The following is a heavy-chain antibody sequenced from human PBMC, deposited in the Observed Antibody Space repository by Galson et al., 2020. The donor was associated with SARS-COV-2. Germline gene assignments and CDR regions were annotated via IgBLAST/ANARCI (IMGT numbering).Heavy chain of an antibody. V-gene: IGHV3-11*04. J-gene: IGHJ4*03. D-gene: IGHD3-3*01. Sequence: GESLKISCAASGFTFNDYYMTWIRQAPGKGLEWLSYISTTGSADYYADSVKGRFTISRDNAKNSLFLQMNSLRVEDTAVYYCARGHRFVDWSFDGGYFGRWGQGTLVTVSS. CDR2: ISTTGSAD. CDR3: ARGHRFVDWSFDGGYFGR. CDR1: GFTFNDYY.